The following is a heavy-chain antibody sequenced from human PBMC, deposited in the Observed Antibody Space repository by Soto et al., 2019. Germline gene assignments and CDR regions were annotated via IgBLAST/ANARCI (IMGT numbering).Heavy chain of an antibody. J-gene: IGHJ3*02. CDR2: ISSKRYGGAT. V-gene: IGHV3-49*03. CDR1: GFSFGDFA. D-gene: IGHD3-16*01. Sequence: EVQLVESGGGLVQPGRSLRLSCTASGFSFGDFAMIWFRQAPGRGLEWVGFISSKRYGGATEYGASVKGRLTISRDDSKRLAYLQMNGLRTDDNCVYFLSRPPPNNRGIGAFDIWGLGTMVTVSS. CDR3: SRPPPNNRGIGAFDI.